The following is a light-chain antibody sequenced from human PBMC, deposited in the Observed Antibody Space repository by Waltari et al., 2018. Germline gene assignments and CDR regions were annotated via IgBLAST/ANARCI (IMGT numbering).Light chain of an antibody. CDR1: QSVNSNY. CDR2: GAS. V-gene: IGKV3-20*01. Sequence: EIVLTQSPGTLSLSPGERATLSCRARQSVNSNYLAWYQQNPGQAPRLLLYGASSRAPGSPDRVSGSGSGTDFIFTISRLEPEDFAVYYCQQYGSSPPYTFGQGTKLEIK. J-gene: IGKJ2*01. CDR3: QQYGSSPPYT.